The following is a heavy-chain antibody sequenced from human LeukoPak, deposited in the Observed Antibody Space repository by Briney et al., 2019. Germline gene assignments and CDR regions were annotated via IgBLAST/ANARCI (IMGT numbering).Heavy chain of an antibody. CDR1: GFTFSSYW. D-gene: IGHD1-26*01. Sequence: GGSLRLSCAASGFTFSSYWMNWARQAPGKGLEWVASINHNGNVNYYVDSVKGRFTISRDNAKNSLYLQMNSLRAEDTAVYYCARGGSTGSYPLRYYFDYWGQGTLVTVSS. CDR2: INHNGNVN. J-gene: IGHJ4*02. CDR3: ARGGSTGSYPLRYYFDY. V-gene: IGHV3-7*01.